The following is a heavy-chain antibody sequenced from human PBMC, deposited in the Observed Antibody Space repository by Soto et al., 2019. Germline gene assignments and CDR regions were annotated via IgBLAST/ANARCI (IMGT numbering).Heavy chain of an antibody. CDR3: ARRDGYNFDY. V-gene: IGHV3-64*01. Sequence: EVQLVESGGGLVQPGGSLRLSCAASGFIFSNYAMHWVRQAPGKGLEYVSAINSHGDSTYYANSVKGRFTISRDNSKNTLYLQMGSLRTEDMAVYYCARRDGYNFDYWGQGTLLTVSS. J-gene: IGHJ4*02. CDR1: GFIFSNYA. D-gene: IGHD5-12*01. CDR2: INSHGDST.